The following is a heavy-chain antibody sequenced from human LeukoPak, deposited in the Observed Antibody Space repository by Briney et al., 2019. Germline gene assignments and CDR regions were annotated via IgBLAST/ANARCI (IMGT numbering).Heavy chain of an antibody. CDR2: IYSGGST. Sequence: GGSLRLSCAASGFTFSSYSMNWVRQAPGKGLEWVSVIYSGGSTYYADSVKGRFTISRDNSKNTLYLQMNSLRAEDTAVYYCARGPYSGSYGAAFDIWGQGTMVTVSS. CDR3: ARGPYSGSYGAAFDI. CDR1: GFTFSSYS. J-gene: IGHJ3*02. V-gene: IGHV3-53*01. D-gene: IGHD1-26*01.